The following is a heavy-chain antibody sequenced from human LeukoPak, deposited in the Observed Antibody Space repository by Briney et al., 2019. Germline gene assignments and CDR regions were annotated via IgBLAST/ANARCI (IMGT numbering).Heavy chain of an antibody. Sequence: PGGSLRLSCAASGFTFSGYGMHWVRQAPGKGLEWVAFIHYDGSDKYYADSVKGRFTISRDNSKNTLYLRMNSLRAEDKAVYYCAKDLGNSFDYWGQGTLVTVSS. D-gene: IGHD4-23*01. J-gene: IGHJ4*02. CDR2: IHYDGSDK. CDR3: AKDLGNSFDY. CDR1: GFTFSGYG. V-gene: IGHV3-30*02.